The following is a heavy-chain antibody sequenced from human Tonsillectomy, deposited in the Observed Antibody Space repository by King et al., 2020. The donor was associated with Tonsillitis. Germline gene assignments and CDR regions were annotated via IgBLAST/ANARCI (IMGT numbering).Heavy chain of an antibody. Sequence: VQLVESGGGLVQPGRSLRLSCTASGFTFGDYAMSWFRQAPGKGLEWVGFIRSKAYGGTTEYAASVKGRFTISRDDSKSIAYLQMNSLKTEDTAVYYCTISSTAMVKFVSAWFDPWGQGTLVTVSS. V-gene: IGHV3-49*03. CDR2: IRSKAYGGTT. CDR3: TISSTAMVKFVSAWFDP. J-gene: IGHJ5*02. D-gene: IGHD5-18*01. CDR1: GFTFGDYA.